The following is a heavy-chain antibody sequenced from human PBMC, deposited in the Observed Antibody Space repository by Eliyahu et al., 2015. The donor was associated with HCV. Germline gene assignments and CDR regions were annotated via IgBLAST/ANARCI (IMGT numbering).Heavy chain of an antibody. V-gene: IGHV4-61*01. Sequence: QVQLQESGPGLVKPSETLSLTCTVSGGSVSSGSYYWSWIRQPPGKGLEWIGYIYYSGSTNYNPSLKSRVTISVDTSKNQFSLKLSSVTAADTAVYYCARGGRRYYDSSGGYFDLWGRGTLVTVSS. J-gene: IGHJ2*01. D-gene: IGHD3-22*01. CDR1: GGSVSSGSYY. CDR2: IYYSGST. CDR3: ARGGRRYYDSSGGYFDL.